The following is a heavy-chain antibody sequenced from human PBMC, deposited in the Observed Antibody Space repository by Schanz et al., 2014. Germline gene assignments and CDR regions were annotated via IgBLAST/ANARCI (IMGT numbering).Heavy chain of an antibody. D-gene: IGHD3-3*01. CDR2: IWYDGSNK. Sequence: VQLVESGGGLVQPGGSLRLSCAASGFNFSSYSLNWVRQAPGKGLEWVAVIWYDGSNKYYADSVKGRFTISRDNSKNTLFLQMNSLRAEDTAVYYCVRDSFFAFDYWGQGTLVNVSS. CDR3: VRDSFFAFDY. V-gene: IGHV3-33*08. J-gene: IGHJ4*02. CDR1: GFNFSSYS.